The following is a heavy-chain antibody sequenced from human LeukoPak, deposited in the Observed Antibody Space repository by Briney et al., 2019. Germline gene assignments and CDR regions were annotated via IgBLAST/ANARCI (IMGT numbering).Heavy chain of an antibody. CDR3: ARTRPDGMDV. Sequence: PSETLSLTCTVSGGSISSYYWSWIRQPPGKGLEWIGYIYYSGSTNYNPSLKSRVTISVDTSKNQFSLKLSSVTAADTAVYYCARTRPDGMDVWGQGTTVTVSS. V-gene: IGHV4-59*01. J-gene: IGHJ6*02. CDR1: GGSISSYY. CDR2: IYYSGST.